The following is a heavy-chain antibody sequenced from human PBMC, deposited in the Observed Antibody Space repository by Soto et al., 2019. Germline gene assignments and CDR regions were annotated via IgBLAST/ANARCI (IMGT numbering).Heavy chain of an antibody. CDR1: GGSFSGYY. CDR3: ARGTYFYGDYATDYYYYMDV. J-gene: IGHJ6*03. V-gene: IGHV4-34*01. Sequence: PSETLSLTCAVYGGSFSGYYWSWIRQPPGKGLEWIGEINHSGSTNYNPSLKSRVTISVDTSKNQFSLKLSSVTAADTAVYYCARGTYFYGDYATDYYYYMDVWGKGTTVTVSS. CDR2: INHSGST. D-gene: IGHD4-17*01.